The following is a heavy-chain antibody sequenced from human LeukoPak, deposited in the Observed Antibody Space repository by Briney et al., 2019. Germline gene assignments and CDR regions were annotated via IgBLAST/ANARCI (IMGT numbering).Heavy chain of an antibody. D-gene: IGHD5-12*01. Sequence: KPSETLSLTCAVYGGSFSGYYWSWIRQPPGKGLEWIGEINHSGSTNYNPSLKSRVTISVDTSKNQFSLKLSSVTAADTAVYYCARGSGWHGGYAYRGQGTLVTVSS. CDR2: INHSGST. CDR3: ARGSGWHGGYAY. V-gene: IGHV4-34*01. CDR1: GGSFSGYY. J-gene: IGHJ4*02.